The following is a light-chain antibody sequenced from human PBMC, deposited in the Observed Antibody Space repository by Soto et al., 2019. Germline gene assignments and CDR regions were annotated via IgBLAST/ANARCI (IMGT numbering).Light chain of an antibody. CDR3: QQYESSPET. CDR2: GAS. Sequence: EIVLTQSPGTLSLSPGESATLSCRASQSVTSSHLVWYQHKPGQAPRLLIYGASSRATGIPDRFSGSGSGTDFSIPISRLEHEDYAVYYCQQYESSPETFGQGTKVEVK. J-gene: IGKJ1*01. V-gene: IGKV3-20*01. CDR1: QSVTSSH.